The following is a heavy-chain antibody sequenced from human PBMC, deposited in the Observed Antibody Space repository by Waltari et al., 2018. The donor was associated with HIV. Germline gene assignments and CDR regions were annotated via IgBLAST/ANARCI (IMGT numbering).Heavy chain of an antibody. V-gene: IGHV3-23*01. CDR3: AKGDSSGYYYGPNFDY. J-gene: IGHJ4*02. D-gene: IGHD3-22*01. CDR2: ISGGTGNT. CDR1: GFALSSYD. Sequence: EVQLLESGGGLVQPGGSLRLSCAASGFALSSYDMTWVRQAPGKGLEWVSTISGGTGNTYYADSVRGRFTISRDSSKNTLYLQMNSLRAEDTAVYYCAKGDSSGYYYGPNFDYWGQGTLVTVSS.